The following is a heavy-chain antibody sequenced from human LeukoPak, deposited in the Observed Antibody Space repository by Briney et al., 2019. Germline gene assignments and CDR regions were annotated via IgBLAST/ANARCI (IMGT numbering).Heavy chain of an antibody. CDR2: ISSSGGTI. D-gene: IGHD3-22*01. Sequence: PGGSLRLSCAASGFTFSDYYMSWIRQAPGKGLEWVSYISSSGGTIYYADSVKGRFTISRHNAKNSLYLQMNSLRAEDTAVYYCAREGRYDSPIDYWGQGTLVTVSS. V-gene: IGHV3-11*04. CDR1: GFTFSDYY. CDR3: AREGRYDSPIDY. J-gene: IGHJ4*02.